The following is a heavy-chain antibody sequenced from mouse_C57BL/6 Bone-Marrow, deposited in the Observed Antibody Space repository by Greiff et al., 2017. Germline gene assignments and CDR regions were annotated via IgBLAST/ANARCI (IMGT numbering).Heavy chain of an antibody. V-gene: IGHV1-85*01. D-gene: IGHD4-1*01. CDR2: IYPRDGST. CDR3: ASRNWPGAMDY. CDR1: GYTFTSYD. J-gene: IGHJ4*01. Sequence: VQLQQSGPELVKPGASVKLSCKASGYTFTSYDINWVQQRHGQGRVWIGWIYPRDGSTKYNEKFKGKATLTVYTSSSTAYMELPSLTSEDSAVDFCASRNWPGAMDYWGQGTSVTVSS.